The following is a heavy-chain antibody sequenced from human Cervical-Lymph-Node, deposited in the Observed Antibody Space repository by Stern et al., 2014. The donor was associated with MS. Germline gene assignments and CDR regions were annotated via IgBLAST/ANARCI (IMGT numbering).Heavy chain of an antibody. J-gene: IGHJ6*02. Sequence: VQLVESGGGLVEPGRSLRLSCAASGFTFDDYAIHWVRQVPGKGLEWVSGISWNSGSIGYADSVKGRFTISRDNAKSSLYLQMNSLRTEDTALYYCAKGSAPTLAYYGMDVWGQGTTVAVSS. V-gene: IGHV3-9*01. CDR2: ISWNSGSI. CDR1: GFTFDDYA. D-gene: IGHD2-15*01. CDR3: AKGSAPTLAYYGMDV.